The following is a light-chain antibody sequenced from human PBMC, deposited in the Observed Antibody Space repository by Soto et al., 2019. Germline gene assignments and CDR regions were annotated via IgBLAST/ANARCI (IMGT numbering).Light chain of an antibody. CDR2: GNS. CDR1: SSNIGAGYD. Sequence: QSVRTQPPSVSGAPGQRVTISCTGSSSNIGAGYDVQWYQQLPGAAPKLLIFGNSNRPSGVPDRFSGSRSGTSASLAITGLQAEDEADYFCQSYDISLSVSVIFGGGTKVTVL. J-gene: IGLJ2*01. V-gene: IGLV1-40*01. CDR3: QSYDISLSVSVI.